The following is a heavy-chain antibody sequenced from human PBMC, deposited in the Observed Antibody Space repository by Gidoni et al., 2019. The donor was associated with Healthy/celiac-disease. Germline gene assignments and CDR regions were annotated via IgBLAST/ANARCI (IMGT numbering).Heavy chain of an antibody. CDR3: ARAPPGIAVAGTLRPFDY. Sequence: QVQLVESGGGGVQPGRSLRLASAAYGANFSSYALPWVRQAPGKGLEWVAVISYDGSNKSSADSVKGRFTISRDNSKNTLYLQMNSLRAEDTAVYYCARAPPGIAVAGTLRPFDYWGPGTLVTVSS. CDR2: ISYDGSNK. D-gene: IGHD6-19*01. J-gene: IGHJ4*02. CDR1: GANFSSYA. V-gene: IGHV3-30-3*01.